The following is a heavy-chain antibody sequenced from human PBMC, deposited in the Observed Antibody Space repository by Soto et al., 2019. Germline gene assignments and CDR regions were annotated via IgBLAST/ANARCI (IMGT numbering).Heavy chain of an antibody. J-gene: IGHJ4*02. CDR1: GFTFRSYA. Sequence: PGGSLRLSCAAPGFTFRSYAMHWVRQAPGKGLEWVAFISYDDGRNKYYADSVKGRFTISRDNSKNTLYLQMNSLRVEDTAVYYCARGEPHHYFDYWGQGTLVTVPQ. CDR2: ISYDDGRNK. CDR3: ARGEPHHYFDY. D-gene: IGHD3-16*01. V-gene: IGHV3-33*08.